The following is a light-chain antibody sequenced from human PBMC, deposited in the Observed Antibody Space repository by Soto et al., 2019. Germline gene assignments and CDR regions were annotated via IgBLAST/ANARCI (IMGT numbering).Light chain of an antibody. J-gene: IGLJ1*01. CDR1: NSGGKS. Sequence: SYELTQPPSVSVAPGQTASITCGGNNSGGKSVHWYQQKPGQAPVLAVHVDCDRPSGLPGRFSGFSSVNSGNPAIRRVAAGDEADYYCQVWESGRCVFGTGTKVTVL. CDR3: QVWESGRCV. CDR2: VDC. V-gene: IGLV3-21*02.